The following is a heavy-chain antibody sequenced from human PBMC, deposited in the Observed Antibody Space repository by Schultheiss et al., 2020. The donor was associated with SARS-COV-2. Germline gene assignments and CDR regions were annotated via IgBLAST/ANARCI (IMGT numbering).Heavy chain of an antibody. CDR2: INPNSGGT. Sequence: GESLKISCKASGYTFTGYYMHWVRQAPGQGLEWMGWINPNSGGTNYAQKFQGWVTMTRDTSISTAYMELSRLRSDDTAVYYCARGGDWFDPWGQGTLVTVSS. J-gene: IGHJ5*02. V-gene: IGHV1-2*04. D-gene: IGHD3-16*01. CDR1: GYTFTGYY. CDR3: ARGGDWFDP.